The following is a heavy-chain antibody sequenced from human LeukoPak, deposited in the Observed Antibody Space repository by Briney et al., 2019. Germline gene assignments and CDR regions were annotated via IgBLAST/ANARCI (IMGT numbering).Heavy chain of an antibody. Sequence: SETLSLTCTVSGGSISSDYWSWIRQPAGNGLEWIGRIYSSGSTNYNPSLKSRVTMSVDTSKNQFSLKLSSVTAADTAVYYCASEDYDFWSGRQRYYFDYWGQGTLVTVSS. J-gene: IGHJ4*02. CDR2: IYSSGST. CDR1: GGSISSDY. CDR3: ASEDYDFWSGRQRYYFDY. V-gene: IGHV4-4*07. D-gene: IGHD3-3*01.